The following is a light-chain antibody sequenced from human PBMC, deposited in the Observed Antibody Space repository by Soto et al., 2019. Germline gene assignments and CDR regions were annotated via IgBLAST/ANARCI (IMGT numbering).Light chain of an antibody. CDR2: EVS. CDR1: SSDVGGYNY. Sequence: QSALTQPPSASGSPGQSVTISCTGTSSDVGGYNYVSWYQQHPGKAPKLMIYEVSKRPSGVPDRFSRSKSGNTASLTVSGLQAEDEADYYCSSYAGRVVFGGGTKLTVL. J-gene: IGLJ2*01. V-gene: IGLV2-8*01. CDR3: SSYAGRVV.